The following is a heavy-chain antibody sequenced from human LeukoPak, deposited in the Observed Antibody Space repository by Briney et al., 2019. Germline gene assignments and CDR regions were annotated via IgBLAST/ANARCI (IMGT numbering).Heavy chain of an antibody. Sequence: GGSLRLSCAASGFTFSSYAMHWVRQAPGKGLEWVAVIPYDGSNKYYADSVKGRFTISRDNSKNTLYLQMNSLRAEDTAVYYCARGFVVGATRAIDYWGQGTLVTVSS. J-gene: IGHJ4*02. D-gene: IGHD1-26*01. CDR2: IPYDGSNK. CDR3: ARGFVVGATRAIDY. CDR1: GFTFSSYA. V-gene: IGHV3-30-3*01.